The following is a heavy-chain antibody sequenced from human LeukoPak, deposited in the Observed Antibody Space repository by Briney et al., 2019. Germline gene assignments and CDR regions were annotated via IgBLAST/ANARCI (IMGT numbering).Heavy chain of an antibody. CDR1: GGSISSSSYY. CDR2: ISNSGST. J-gene: IGHJ4*02. CDR3: ARHGVNWEWGSDMF. D-gene: IGHD1-1*01. Sequence: PSETLSLTCTVSGGSISSSSYYWGWIRQPPGKGLEWIGYISNSGSTNYNPSLKSRVTISVDTSKNQLSLKVSSVTAADTAVYYCARHGVNWEWGSDMFWGQGTLVAVSS. V-gene: IGHV4-61*05.